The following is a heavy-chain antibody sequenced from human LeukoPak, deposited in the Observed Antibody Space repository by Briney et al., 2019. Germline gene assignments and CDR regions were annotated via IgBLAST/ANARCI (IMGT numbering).Heavy chain of an antibody. J-gene: IGHJ6*02. Sequence: PSETLSLTCTVSGGSISSYYWSRIRQPPGKGLEWIGYIYYSGSTNYNPSLKSRVTISVDTSKNQFSLKLSSVTAADTAVYYCARHYYYSYGMDVWGQGTTVTVSS. CDR1: GGSISSYY. V-gene: IGHV4-59*08. CDR3: ARHYYYSYGMDV. CDR2: IYYSGST.